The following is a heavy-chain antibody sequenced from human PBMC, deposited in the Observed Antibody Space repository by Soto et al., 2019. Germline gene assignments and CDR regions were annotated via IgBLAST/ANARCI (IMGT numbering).Heavy chain of an antibody. CDR3: AREVRYCSGGMCPSDN. CDR2: IIPMFGTT. V-gene: IGHV1-69*13. CDR1: GGTFNSYT. D-gene: IGHD2-15*01. J-gene: IGHJ4*02. Sequence: ASVKVSCKASGGTFNSYTISWVRQAPGQGLEWMGGIIPMFGTTNYAQKFQGRVTISADESTSTAYMELSSLRSEDTAVYYCAREVRYCSGGMCPSDNWGQGTLVTVSS.